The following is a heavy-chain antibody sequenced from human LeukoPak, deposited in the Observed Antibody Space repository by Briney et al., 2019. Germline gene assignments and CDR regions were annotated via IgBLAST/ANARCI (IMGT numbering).Heavy chain of an antibody. CDR3: ARDSPYYYGSGSATYYMDV. Sequence: SETLSLTCTVSSASISTYYWSWIRQPPGKGLEWIGYIYHSGTSNYNPSLKSRVTMSVDTSKSQFSLSLSSVTSADTAVYYCARDSPYYYGSGSATYYMDVWGKGTTVTISS. CDR2: IYHSGTS. V-gene: IGHV4-59*01. CDR1: SASISTYY. D-gene: IGHD3-10*01. J-gene: IGHJ6*03.